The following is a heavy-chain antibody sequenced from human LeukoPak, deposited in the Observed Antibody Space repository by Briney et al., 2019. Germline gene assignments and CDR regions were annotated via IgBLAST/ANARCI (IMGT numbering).Heavy chain of an antibody. CDR3: ARRYYYDSIAFDY. V-gene: IGHV3-21*01. CDR1: GFTFSSYS. CDR2: ISSSSSYI. J-gene: IGHJ4*02. Sequence: GGSPRLPCAASGFTFSSYSMNWVRQAPGKGLEWVSSISSSSSYIYYADSVKGRLTISRDNAKNSLYLQMNSLRAEDTAVYYCARRYYYDSIAFDYWGQGTLVTVSS. D-gene: IGHD3-22*01.